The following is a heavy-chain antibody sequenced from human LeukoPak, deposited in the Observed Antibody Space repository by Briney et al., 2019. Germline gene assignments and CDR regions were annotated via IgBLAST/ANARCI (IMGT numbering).Heavy chain of an antibody. Sequence: GGSLRLSCAASGFTFSSYSMNWGRQAPGKWLEWVSSISSISSYIYYADSVKGRFTISRDNAKNSLYLQMNSLRAEDTAVYYCARRRVGAANWFDPWGQGTLVTVSS. CDR2: ISSISSYI. D-gene: IGHD1-26*01. J-gene: IGHJ5*02. CDR1: GFTFSSYS. CDR3: ARRRVGAANWFDP. V-gene: IGHV3-21*01.